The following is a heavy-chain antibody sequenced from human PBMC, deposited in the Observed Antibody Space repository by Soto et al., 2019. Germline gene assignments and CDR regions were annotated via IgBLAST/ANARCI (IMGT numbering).Heavy chain of an antibody. CDR3: ARSPIDSRVYPQYYFDY. J-gene: IGHJ4*02. V-gene: IGHV1-2*04. Sequence: QVQLVQSGAEVKKPGASVKVSCKASGYTFTGYYMHWVRQAPGQGLEWMGWINPNSGGTNYAHKFHGWFTMPTDTSISTAYMELSRLRSVDTSVYYCARSPIDSRVYPQYYFDYSGQGTLVTVSS. CDR1: GYTFTGYY. CDR2: INPNSGGT. D-gene: IGHD3-22*01.